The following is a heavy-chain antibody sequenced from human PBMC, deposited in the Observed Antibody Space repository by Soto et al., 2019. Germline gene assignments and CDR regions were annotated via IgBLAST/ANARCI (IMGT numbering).Heavy chain of an antibody. CDR1: AGSISSGGYY. D-gene: IGHD2-21*02. V-gene: IGHV4-31*02. Sequence: SETLSLTCTVSAGSISSGGYYWSWIRQHPGKGLEWIGYIYYSGSTYYNPSLKSRVTISVDTSKNQFSLKLSSVTAADTAVYYCAREVGSCGGDCPYYFDYWGQGTLVTVSS. J-gene: IGHJ4*02. CDR3: AREVGSCGGDCPYYFDY. CDR2: IYYSGST.